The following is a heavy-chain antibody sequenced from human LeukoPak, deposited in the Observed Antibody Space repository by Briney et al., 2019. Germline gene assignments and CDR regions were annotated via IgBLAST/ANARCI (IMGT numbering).Heavy chain of an antibody. Sequence: ASVKVSCKASGYTFTSYGISWVRQAPGQGLEWMGWINPNSGGTNYAQKFQGRVTMTRDTSISTAYMELSRLRSDDTAVYYCARVYDFGYYFDYWGQGTLVTVSS. CDR3: ARVYDFGYYFDY. D-gene: IGHD3-3*01. V-gene: IGHV1-2*02. J-gene: IGHJ4*02. CDR1: GYTFTSYG. CDR2: INPNSGGT.